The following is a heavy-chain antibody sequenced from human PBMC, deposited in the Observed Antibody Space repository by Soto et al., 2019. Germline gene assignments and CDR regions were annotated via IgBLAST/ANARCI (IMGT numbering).Heavy chain of an antibody. D-gene: IGHD3-10*01. CDR3: ARKAYYASWKINLFDS. J-gene: IGHJ4*02. Sequence: SETLSLTCTVSGYSINSDDYWGWIRQPPGMGLEWIASIYHIVSTFYNPSLRSRVTISIDTSNNQFSLRLTAVTTEVTAMYYCARKAYYASWKINLFDSWGQGTLDTVSS. CDR1: GYSINSDDY. CDR2: IYHIVST. V-gene: IGHV4-38-2*02.